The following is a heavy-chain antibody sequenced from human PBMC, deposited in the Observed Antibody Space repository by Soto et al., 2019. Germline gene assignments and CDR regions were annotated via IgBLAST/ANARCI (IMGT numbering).Heavy chain of an antibody. V-gene: IGHV3-30-3*01. CDR2: ISYSGGNK. CDR3: VRGDREDIAVVVGARPGADAMEV. Sequence: QVQLVESGGGVVQPGRSLRLSCAAYGFTFSTYAIHWVRQAPGKGLEWVAVISYSGGNKAYVEYVKGRFTISRDNSKNTLYLQMNSLRAEYTAVYYCVRGDREDIAVVVGARPGADAMEVWGHGTTVTVSS. CDR1: GFTFSTYA. J-gene: IGHJ6*02. D-gene: IGHD2-15*01.